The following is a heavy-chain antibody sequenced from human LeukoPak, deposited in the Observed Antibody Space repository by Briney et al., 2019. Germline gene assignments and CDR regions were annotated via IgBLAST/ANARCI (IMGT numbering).Heavy chain of an antibody. J-gene: IGHJ3*02. V-gene: IGHV1-24*01. CDR2: FDPEDGET. CDR3: ATAYDGGTFTLWGAFDI. Sequence: ASVKVSCKVSGYTLTELSMHWVRQAPGKGLEWMGGFDPEDGETIYAQKFQGRVTMTEDTSTDTAYMELSSLRSEDTAVYYCATAYDGGTFTLWGAFDIWGQGTMVTVSS. CDR1: GYTLTELS. D-gene: IGHD3-22*01.